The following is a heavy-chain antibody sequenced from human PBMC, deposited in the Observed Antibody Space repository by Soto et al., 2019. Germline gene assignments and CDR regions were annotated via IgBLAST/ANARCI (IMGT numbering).Heavy chain of an antibody. D-gene: IGHD6-19*01. CDR1: GFTFSSYA. Sequence: PGGSLRLSCAASGFTFSSYAMSWVRQAPGKGLEWVSAISGSGGTTDYAAPVKGRFTISRDDSKTTLYLQMNSLKTEDTAVYYCTTSSSGWPQYYFDYWGQGTLVTVSS. J-gene: IGHJ4*02. V-gene: IGHV3-23*01. CDR3: TTSSSGWPQYYFDY. CDR2: ISGSGGTT.